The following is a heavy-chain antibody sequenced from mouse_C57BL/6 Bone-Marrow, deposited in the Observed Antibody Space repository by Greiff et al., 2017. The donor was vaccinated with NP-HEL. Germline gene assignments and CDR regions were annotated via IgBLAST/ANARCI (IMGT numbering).Heavy chain of an antibody. Sequence: VQLQQSGAELVRPGASVKLSCTASGFNITDDYMHWVKQRPGQGLEWIGWIDPENGDTEYASKFQGKATITADTSSNTAYLQLSSLTSEDTAVYYCTTLYDYFDYWGQGTTLTVSS. CDR2: IDPENGDT. J-gene: IGHJ2*01. CDR1: GFNITDDY. CDR3: TTLYDYFDY. V-gene: IGHV14-4*01. D-gene: IGHD1-3*01.